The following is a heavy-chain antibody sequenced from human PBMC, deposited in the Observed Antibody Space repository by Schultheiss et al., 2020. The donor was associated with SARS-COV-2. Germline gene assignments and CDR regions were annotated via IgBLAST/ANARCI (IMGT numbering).Heavy chain of an antibody. CDR3: ASKGGYSYGYRFDY. V-gene: IGHV4-34*01. Sequence: SETLSLTCAVYGGSFSGYYWSWIRQPPGKGLEWIGSIYYSGSTYYNPSLKSRVTISVDTSKNQFSLKLSSVTAADTAVYYCASKGGYSYGYRFDYWGQGTLVTVSS. J-gene: IGHJ4*02. CDR1: GGSFSGYY. CDR2: IYYSGST. D-gene: IGHD5-18*01.